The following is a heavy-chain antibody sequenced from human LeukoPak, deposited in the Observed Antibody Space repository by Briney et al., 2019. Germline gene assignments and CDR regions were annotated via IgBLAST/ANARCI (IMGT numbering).Heavy chain of an antibody. J-gene: IGHJ5*01. D-gene: IGHD2-21*01. CDR1: GFTFSNYG. CDR2: ISTSSAKT. V-gene: IGHV3-23*01. CDR3: AKGRRVVVPTTSCDS. Sequence: GGSLRLSCTASGFTFSNYGMSWVRQAPGEGREWVSSISTSSAKTYYGDSVEGRFTISRDKSKNTLYLEMNSVRADDTAIYYCAKGRRVVVPTTSCDSWGQGIQVTVSS.